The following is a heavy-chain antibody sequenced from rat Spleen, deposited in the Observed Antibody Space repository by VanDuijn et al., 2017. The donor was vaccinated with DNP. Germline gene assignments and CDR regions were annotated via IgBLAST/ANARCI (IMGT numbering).Heavy chain of an antibody. Sequence: QVQLQQSGAELAKPGLSVKISCKASGYTFNSYYIGWIKQTTGQGLEYIGYFNTGSGGTNYNEKFKGKATLTLDKSSSTAFIQLSSLKPDDSAVYYCARSWVGVRGIWFAFWGQGTLVTVSS. D-gene: IGHD4-3*01. CDR2: FNTGSGGT. CDR1: GYTFNSYY. CDR3: ARSWVGVRGIWFAF. J-gene: IGHJ3*01. V-gene: IGHV1-43*01.